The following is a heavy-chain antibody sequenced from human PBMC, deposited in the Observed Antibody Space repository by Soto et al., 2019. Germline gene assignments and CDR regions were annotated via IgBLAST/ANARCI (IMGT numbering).Heavy chain of an antibody. J-gene: IGHJ4*02. D-gene: IGHD3-22*01. V-gene: IGHV1-69*13. CDR2: IIPIFGTA. CDR3: ARDGYYDSSGYYSGYFDY. Sequence: SVKVSCKASGGTFSSYAISWVRQAPGQGLEWMGGIIPIFGTANYAQKFQGRVTITADESTSTAYMELSSLRSEDTAAYYCARDGYYDSSGYYSGYFDYWGQGTLVTVSS. CDR1: GGTFSSYA.